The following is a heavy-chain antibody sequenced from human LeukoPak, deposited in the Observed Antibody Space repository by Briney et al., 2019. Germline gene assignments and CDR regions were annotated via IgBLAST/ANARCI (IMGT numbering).Heavy chain of an antibody. CDR3: ARASGSFDY. CDR2: ISGSGGST. Sequence: GGSLRLSCAASGFTFSSYAMSWVRQAPGKGLEWVPGISGSGGSTYYADSVKGRFTISRDNSKNTLYLQLNSLRAEDTAVYYCARASGSFDYWGQGTLVSVSS. V-gene: IGHV3-23*01. CDR1: GFTFSSYA. J-gene: IGHJ4*02. D-gene: IGHD1-26*01.